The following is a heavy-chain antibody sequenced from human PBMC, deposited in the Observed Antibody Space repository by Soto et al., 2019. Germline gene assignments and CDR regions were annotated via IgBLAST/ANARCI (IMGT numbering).Heavy chain of an antibody. J-gene: IGHJ6*03. CDR2: ISSSSSTI. CDR3: ATERNLLWFGESREGYYMDV. D-gene: IGHD3-10*01. CDR1: GFTFSSYS. Sequence: GGSLRLSCAASGFTFSSYSMNWVRQAPGKGLEWVSYISSSSSTIYYADSVKGRFTISRDNAKNSLYLQMNSLRAEDTAVYYCATERNLLWFGESREGYYMDVWGKGTTVTVSS. V-gene: IGHV3-48*01.